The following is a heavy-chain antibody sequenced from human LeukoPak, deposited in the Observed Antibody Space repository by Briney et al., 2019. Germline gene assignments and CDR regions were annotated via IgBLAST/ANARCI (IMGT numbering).Heavy chain of an antibody. D-gene: IGHD3-10*01. J-gene: IGHJ3*02. Sequence: PGEPLRLSCSASGLPVSSNYMSWVRQAPGKGLERVSVNYCGGSTYYADSVKGRFTITRNKSKNTLYLQMNSLRAEDTAVYYGARGSQAGREAFDIWGQGTMITVSS. CDR2: NYCGGST. CDR1: GLPVSSNY. V-gene: IGHV3-66*02. CDR3: ARGSQAGREAFDI.